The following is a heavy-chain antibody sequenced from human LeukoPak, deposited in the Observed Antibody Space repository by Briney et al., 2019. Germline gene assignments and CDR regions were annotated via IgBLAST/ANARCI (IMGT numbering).Heavy chain of an antibody. CDR2: IRSKANSYAT. V-gene: IGHV3-73*01. CDR3: TTLGLGYSGYDYGY. D-gene: IGHD5-12*01. CDR1: GFTFSGSP. J-gene: IGHJ4*02. Sequence: GGPLRLSCAASGFTFSGSPMHWVRQASGKGLEWVGRIRSKANSYATAYAASVKGRFTISRDDSKNTAYLQMNSLKTEDTAVYYCTTLGLGYSGYDYGYWGQGTLVTVSS.